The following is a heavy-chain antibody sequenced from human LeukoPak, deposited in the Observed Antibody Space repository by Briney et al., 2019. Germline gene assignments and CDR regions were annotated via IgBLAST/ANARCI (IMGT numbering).Heavy chain of an antibody. Sequence: GGSLRLSCAASGFTFSSYGMHWVRQAPGKGLEWVAVIWYDGSNKYYADSVKGRFTISRDNSKNTLYLQMNSLRAEDTAVYYCARDPRIMGDYAPHFDYWGQGPLVTVSS. V-gene: IGHV3-33*01. D-gene: IGHD4-17*01. CDR2: IWYDGSNK. J-gene: IGHJ4*02. CDR1: GFTFSSYG. CDR3: ARDPRIMGDYAPHFDY.